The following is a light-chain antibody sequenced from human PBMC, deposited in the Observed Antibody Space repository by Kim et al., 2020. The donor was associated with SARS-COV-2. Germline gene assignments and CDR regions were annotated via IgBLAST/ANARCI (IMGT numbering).Light chain of an antibody. CDR3: ASWDDSLSGLV. J-gene: IGLJ2*01. CDR1: SSNIGSDY. Sequence: SVLTQPPSASGTPGQRVTISCSGSSSNIGSDYAYWYQQLPGTAPKVLIYRNNQRPSGVPDRFSGSKSDTSASLAISGLRSEDEGDYYCASWDDSLSGLVFGGGTQLTVL. V-gene: IGLV1-47*01. CDR2: RNN.